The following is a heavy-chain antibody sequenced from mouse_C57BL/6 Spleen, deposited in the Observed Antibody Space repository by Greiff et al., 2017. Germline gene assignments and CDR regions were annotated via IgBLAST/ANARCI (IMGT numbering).Heavy chain of an antibody. CDR1: GYSITSGYY. Sequence: EVQLQESGPGLVKPSQSLSLTCSVTGYSITSGYYWNWIRQFPGNKLEWMGYISYDGSNNYNPSLKNRISITRDTSKNQFFLKLNSVTTEDTATYYCARRGYDYDVYFDYWGQGTTLTVSS. CDR2: ISYDGSN. CDR3: ARRGYDYDVYFDY. V-gene: IGHV3-6*01. J-gene: IGHJ2*01. D-gene: IGHD2-4*01.